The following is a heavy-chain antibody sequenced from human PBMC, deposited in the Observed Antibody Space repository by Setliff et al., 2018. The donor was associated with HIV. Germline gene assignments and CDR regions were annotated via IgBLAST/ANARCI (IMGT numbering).Heavy chain of an antibody. CDR1: NGSFSAYY. J-gene: IGHJ5*01. CDR2: INHGGSA. Sequence: SETLSLTCAVYNGSFSAYYWAWIRQPPGKGLEWIGEINHGGSATYNPSLTGRVGISGDMSKNQFSLNLNSVTASETAVYYCARHRYRFGIDSWGQGALVTVS. D-gene: IGHD3-16*01. V-gene: IGHV4-34*01. CDR3: ARHRYRFGIDS.